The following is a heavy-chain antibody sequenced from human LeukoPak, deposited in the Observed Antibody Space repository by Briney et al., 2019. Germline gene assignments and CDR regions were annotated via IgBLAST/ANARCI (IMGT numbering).Heavy chain of an antibody. CDR2: LYLSRTT. J-gene: IGHJ4*02. CDR3: VRHDGRGGATMGSLDS. D-gene: IGHD5-12*01. Sequence: PSETLSLTCTVSGGSISGGSHHWGGFRQSPGKGLEWIGSLYLSRTTYYNPSLNSRVTISVDTSKNQFSLQLNSVTAADTAVYYCVRHDGRGGATMGSLDSWGQGSLVTVSS. V-gene: IGHV4-39*01. CDR1: GGSISGGSHH.